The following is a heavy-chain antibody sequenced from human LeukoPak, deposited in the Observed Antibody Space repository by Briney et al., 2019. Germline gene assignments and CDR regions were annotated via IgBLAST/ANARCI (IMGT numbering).Heavy chain of an antibody. Sequence: QSGGSLRLSCAASGFTFSSYGMSWVRQAPGKGLEWVSAISGSGGSTYYADSVKGRFTISRDNSKNTLYLQMNSLRAEDTAVYYCAKIDIVATMREYYFDYWGQGTLVTVSS. CDR2: ISGSGGST. D-gene: IGHD5-12*01. CDR3: AKIDIVATMREYYFDY. V-gene: IGHV3-23*01. CDR1: GFTFSSYG. J-gene: IGHJ4*02.